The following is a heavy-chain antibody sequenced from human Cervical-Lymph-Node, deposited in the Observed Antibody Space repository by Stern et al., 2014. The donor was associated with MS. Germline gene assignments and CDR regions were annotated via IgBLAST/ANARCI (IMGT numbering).Heavy chain of an antibody. V-gene: IGHV1-8*01. CDR3: ARGFRASGYESRIGYYYYYYGMDV. J-gene: IGHJ6*02. CDR2: MNPNSGNT. CDR1: GYTFTSYD. Sequence: QVKLVQSGAEVKKPGASVKVSCKASGYTFTSYDINWVRPATGQGLEWMGWMNPNSGNTGYAQKCQGRVTMTRNPSISTAYMELSSLRSEDTAVYYCARGFRASGYESRIGYYYYYYGMDVWGQGTTVTVSS. D-gene: IGHD5-12*01.